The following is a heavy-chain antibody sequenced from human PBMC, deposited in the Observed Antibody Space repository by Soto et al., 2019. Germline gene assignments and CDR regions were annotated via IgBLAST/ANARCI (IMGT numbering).Heavy chain of an antibody. J-gene: IGHJ6*02. CDR3: ARDLDIVVVPAAMPAYYYYGMDV. D-gene: IGHD2-2*03. V-gene: IGHV1-69*01. Sequence: QVQLVQSGAEVKKPGSSVKVSCKASGGTFSSYAISWVRQAPGQGLEWMGGIIPIFGTANYAQKFQGRVTITAAESTSTAYMELSSMRSEDTAVHYCARDLDIVVVPAAMPAYYYYGMDVWGQGTTVTVSS. CDR1: GGTFSSYA. CDR2: IIPIFGTA.